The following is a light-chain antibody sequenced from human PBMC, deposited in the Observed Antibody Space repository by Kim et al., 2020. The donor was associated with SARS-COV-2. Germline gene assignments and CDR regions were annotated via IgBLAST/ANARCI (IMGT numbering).Light chain of an antibody. CDR1: QSVSSNY. V-gene: IGKV3-20*01. CDR2: GAS. CDR3: QQYGSSPFI. Sequence: SPGERATLSCRASQSVSSNYLAWFQQRPGQAPKLLICGASSRATGIPDRFSGSGSGTDFTLTISRLEPEDFAVYYCQQYGSSPFIFGPGTKVDIK. J-gene: IGKJ3*01.